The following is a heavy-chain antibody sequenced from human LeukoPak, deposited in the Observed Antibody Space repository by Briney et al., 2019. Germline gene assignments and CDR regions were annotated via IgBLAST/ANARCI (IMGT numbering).Heavy chain of an antibody. J-gene: IGHJ1*01. CDR2: IYYSGST. D-gene: IGHD4-23*01. Sequence: SETLFLTCTVSGGSISSGDYYWSWIRQHPGKGLEWIGYIYYSGSTYYNPSLKSRPTISLDTSENQFSLKLSSVSAADTAVYYCASWVDYGGNSRLQHWGQGTLVTVSS. CDR1: GGSISSGDYY. CDR3: ASWVDYGGNSRLQH. V-gene: IGHV4-31*03.